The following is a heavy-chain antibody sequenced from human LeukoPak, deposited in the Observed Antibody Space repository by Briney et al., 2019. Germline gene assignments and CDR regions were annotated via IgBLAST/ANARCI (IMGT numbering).Heavy chain of an antibody. D-gene: IGHD6-13*01. V-gene: IGHV3-23*01. CDR1: GGTFSSYA. J-gene: IGHJ6*03. CDR3: AKVRSSSWGYMDV. Sequence: SCKASGGTFSSYAMSWVRQAPGKGLEWVSAISGSGGSTYYADSVKGRFTISRDNSKNTLYLQMNSLRAEDTAVYHCAKVRSSSWGYMDVWGKGTTVTVSS. CDR2: ISGSGGST.